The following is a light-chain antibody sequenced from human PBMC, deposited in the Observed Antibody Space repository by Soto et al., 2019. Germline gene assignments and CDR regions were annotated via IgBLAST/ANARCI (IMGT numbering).Light chain of an antibody. Sequence: DIVMTQTPLSSPVTLGQPASISCRSSQSLVHSDGNTYLTWLHQRPGQPPRLLLYKISNRFSGVPDRFSSSGAGTDFTLKISRVEAEDVGVYYCKQETQFAWTFGQGTKVEIK. CDR3: KQETQFAWT. CDR2: KIS. J-gene: IGKJ1*01. CDR1: QSLVHSDGNTY. V-gene: IGKV2-24*01.